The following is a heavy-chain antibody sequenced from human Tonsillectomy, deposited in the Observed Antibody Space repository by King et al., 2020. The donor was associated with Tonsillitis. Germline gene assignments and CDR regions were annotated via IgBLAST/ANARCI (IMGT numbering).Heavy chain of an antibody. J-gene: IGHJ4*02. Sequence: VQLVESGGGLVQPGGSLRLSGAASGFTFSIYAMSWFRQAPGKGREWGSAIRGGDGSTYYSDSVKGRFTISRDNSKNTLDLQMSSLRVEDTAIYYCARSYCRGTSCYSPFDYWGQGTLVTVSS. CDR2: IRGGDGST. CDR1: GFTFSIYA. D-gene: IGHD2-2*01. CDR3: ARSYCRGTSCYSPFDY. V-gene: IGHV3-23*04.